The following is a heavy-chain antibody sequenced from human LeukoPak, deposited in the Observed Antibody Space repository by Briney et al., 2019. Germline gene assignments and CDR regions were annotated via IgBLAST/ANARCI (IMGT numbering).Heavy chain of an antibody. CDR2: ISEDGSSA. J-gene: IGHJ4*02. CDR1: GFTFSSYW. CDR3: ARHLHE. Sequence: GGSLRLSCAASGFTFSSYWMHWVRQAPGKGLVWVSRISEDGSSANYADSVKGRSTISRDNAKNTLYLQMNSLRAEDTAVYYCARHLHEWGQGSLVTVSS. V-gene: IGHV3-74*01.